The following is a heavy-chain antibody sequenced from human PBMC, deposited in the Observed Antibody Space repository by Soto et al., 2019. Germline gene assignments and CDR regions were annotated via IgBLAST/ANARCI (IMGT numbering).Heavy chain of an antibody. Sequence: QVQLVEWGGGVVQGGGSLRLSCAASGFTFSPYPLPWVRQAPGRGLEGVAGIGNDGTATHLPDSGKGRFTVSRDNLMNTVYLQMDRLREDDTAVYYCAREDGSSGHAGTFQHCGQGTLVTVSS. CDR3: AREDGSSGHAGTFQH. CDR2: IGNDGTAT. V-gene: IGHV3-30*04. CDR1: GFTFSPYP. D-gene: IGHD3-22*01. J-gene: IGHJ1*01.